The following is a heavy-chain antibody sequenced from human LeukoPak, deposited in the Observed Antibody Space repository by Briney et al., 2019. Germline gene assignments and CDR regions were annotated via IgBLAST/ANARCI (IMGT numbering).Heavy chain of an antibody. D-gene: IGHD5-12*01. J-gene: IGHJ4*02. CDR3: AREYSH. V-gene: IGHV4-4*07. Sequence: KPSETLSLTCTVSGGSISSYYWSWIRQPAGKGLEWIGRIYTSGSTKYNPSLKSRITISLDTSKNQFSLQLNSVTAADTAVYYCAREYSHWGQGTLVTVSS. CDR2: IYTSGST. CDR1: GGSISSYY.